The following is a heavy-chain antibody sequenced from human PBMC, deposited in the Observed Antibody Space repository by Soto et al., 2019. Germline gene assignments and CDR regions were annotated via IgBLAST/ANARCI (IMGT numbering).Heavy chain of an antibody. CDR1: GGSFSGYY. D-gene: IGHD5-12*01. J-gene: IGHJ4*02. CDR2: INHSGST. CDR3: ARELRGYSGYDTPRSFDY. V-gene: IGHV4-34*01. Sequence: WETLSLTCAVYGGSFSGYYWSWIRQPPGKGLEWIGEINHSGSTNYNPSLKSRVTISVDTSKNQFSLKLSSVTAADTAVYYCARELRGYSGYDTPRSFDYWGQGTLVTVSS.